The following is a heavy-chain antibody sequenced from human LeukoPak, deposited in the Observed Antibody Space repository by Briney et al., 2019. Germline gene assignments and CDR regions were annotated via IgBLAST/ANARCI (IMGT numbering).Heavy chain of an antibody. CDR3: ARAPIYYDSSGYQDY. CDR2: INPNSGGT. V-gene: IGHV1-2*02. CDR1: GYTFTGYY. Sequence: ASVTVSFKASGYTFTGYYMHWVRQAPGQGLEWMGWINPNSGGTNYAQKFQGRVTMTRDTSISTAYMELSRLRSDDTAVYYCARAPIYYDSSGYQDYWGQGTLVTVSS. J-gene: IGHJ4*02. D-gene: IGHD3-22*01.